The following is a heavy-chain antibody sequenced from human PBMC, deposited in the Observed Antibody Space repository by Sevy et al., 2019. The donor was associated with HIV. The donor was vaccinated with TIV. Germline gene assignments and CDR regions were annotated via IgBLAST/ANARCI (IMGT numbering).Heavy chain of an antibody. V-gene: IGHV1-69*06. J-gene: IGHJ6*03. Sequence: ASVKVSCKASGGTFSSYAISWVRQAPGQGLEWMGGIIPIFGTANYAQKFQGRVTITADKSTGTAYMELSSLRSEDTAVYYCARCRYTAMAPTTSLYYYMDVWGKGTTVTVSS. CDR2: IIPIFGTA. CDR1: GGTFSSYA. CDR3: ARCRYTAMAPTTSLYYYMDV. D-gene: IGHD5-18*01.